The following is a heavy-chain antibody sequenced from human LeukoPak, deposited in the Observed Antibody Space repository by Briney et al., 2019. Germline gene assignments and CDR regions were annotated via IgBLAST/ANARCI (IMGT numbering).Heavy chain of an antibody. CDR3: AGRTVTIYYYYYGMDV. CDR1: GFTFSTYG. Sequence: PGGSLRLSCAASGFTFSTYGMHWVRQAPGKGLEWVALIWYDGTSKHYGDSVKGRFTISRDNSNNTLYLQMNSLRAEDTAVYYCAGRTVTIYYYYYGMDVWGQGTTVTVSS. CDR2: IWYDGTSK. J-gene: IGHJ6*02. V-gene: IGHV3-33*01. D-gene: IGHD4-11*01.